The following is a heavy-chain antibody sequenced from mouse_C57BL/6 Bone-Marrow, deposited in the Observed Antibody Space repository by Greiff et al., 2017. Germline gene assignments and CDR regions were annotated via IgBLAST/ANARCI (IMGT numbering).Heavy chain of an antibody. J-gene: IGHJ2*01. D-gene: IGHD2-4*01. CDR2: IDPENGDT. CDR3: TTRDYDY. CDR1: GFNIKDDY. V-gene: IGHV14-4*01. Sequence: VTLKESGAELVRPGASVKLSCTASGFNIKDDYMHWVKQRPEQGLEWIGWIDPENGDTEYASKFQGKATITADTSSNTAYLQLSSLTSEDTAVYYCTTRDYDYWGQGTTLTVSS.